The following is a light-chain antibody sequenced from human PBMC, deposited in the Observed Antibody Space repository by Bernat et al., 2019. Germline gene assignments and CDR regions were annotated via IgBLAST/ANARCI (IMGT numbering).Light chain of an antibody. J-gene: IGKJ2*01. Sequence: DIMMTQSPLSLPVTPGEPASISCKSSQSLTHSNGYKYLDWYLQRPGQSPQLLIYLGSNRASGVPDRISGSGSGTRFTLKISRVEAEDVGIYYCMQSLQTPYTFGQGTKLEIK. CDR2: LGS. CDR1: QSLTHSNGYKY. V-gene: IGKV2-28*01. CDR3: MQSLQTPYT.